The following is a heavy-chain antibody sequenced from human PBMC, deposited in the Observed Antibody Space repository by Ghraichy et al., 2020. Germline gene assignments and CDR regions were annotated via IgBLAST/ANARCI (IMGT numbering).Heavy chain of an antibody. CDR1: GFTFSSYG. Sequence: CAASGFTFSSYGMHWVRQAPGKGLEWVAVISYDGSNKYYADSVKGRFTISRDNSKNTLYLQMNSLRAEDTAVYYCAKDRPIDYWGQGTLVTVSS. J-gene: IGHJ4*02. V-gene: IGHV3-30*18. D-gene: IGHD6-6*01. CDR2: ISYDGSNK. CDR3: AKDRPIDY.